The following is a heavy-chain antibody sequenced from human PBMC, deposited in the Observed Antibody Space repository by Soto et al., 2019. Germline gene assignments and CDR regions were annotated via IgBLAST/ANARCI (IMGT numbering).Heavy chain of an antibody. D-gene: IGHD6-13*01. CDR3: ARDGPYSSSWYYFDY. Sequence: ETLRLSCAASGFTFSSYSMNWVRQAPGKGLEWVSSISSSSSYIYYADSVKGRFTISRDNAKNSLYLQMNSLRAEDTAVYYCARDGPYSSSWYYFDYWGQGTLVTV. V-gene: IGHV3-21*01. CDR2: ISSSSSYI. J-gene: IGHJ4*02. CDR1: GFTFSSYS.